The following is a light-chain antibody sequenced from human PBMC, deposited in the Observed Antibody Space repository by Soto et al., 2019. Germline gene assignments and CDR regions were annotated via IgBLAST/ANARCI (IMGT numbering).Light chain of an antibody. CDR2: GAS. J-gene: IGKJ2*03. CDR3: QQYGSSGYS. CDR1: QSVSSSY. Sequence: EIVLTQSPGTLSLSPGERATLSCRASQSVSSSYLAWYQQKPGQAPRLLIYGASSRATGITDRFSGSGSGTDFTLNISRLEPEDFAVYYCQQYGSSGYSFGQGTKLEIK. V-gene: IGKV3-20*01.